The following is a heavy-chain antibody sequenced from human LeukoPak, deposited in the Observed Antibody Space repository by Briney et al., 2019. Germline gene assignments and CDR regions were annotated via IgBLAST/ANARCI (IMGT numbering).Heavy chain of an antibody. D-gene: IGHD3-10*01. CDR1: GGTFSSYA. J-gene: IGHJ3*02. Sequence: ASVKVSCKASGGTFSSYAISWVRQAPGQGLEWMGRIIPILGIANYAQKFQGRVTITADESTSTAYMELSSLRSEDTAVYYCARPLVAGLDALDIWGQGTMVTVSS. CDR3: ARPLVAGLDALDI. V-gene: IGHV1-69*04. CDR2: IIPILGIA.